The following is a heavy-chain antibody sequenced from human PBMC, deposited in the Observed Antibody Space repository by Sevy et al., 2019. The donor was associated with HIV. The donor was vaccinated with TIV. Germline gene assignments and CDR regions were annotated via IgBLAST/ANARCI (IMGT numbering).Heavy chain of an antibody. J-gene: IGHJ4*02. V-gene: IGHV3-9*01. D-gene: IGHD3-22*01. CDR2: ISWNGANI. Sequence: GGSLRLSCAASGFTFDDYGMHWVRQAPGKGLEWVSGISWNGANIVYADSVEGRFTISRDNAKNSLYLQMNSLTAEDTALYYWEKGNTQSLYDSSEYRLPLGFDYWGQGTLVTVSS. CDR3: EKGNTQSLYDSSEYRLPLGFDY. CDR1: GFTFDDYG.